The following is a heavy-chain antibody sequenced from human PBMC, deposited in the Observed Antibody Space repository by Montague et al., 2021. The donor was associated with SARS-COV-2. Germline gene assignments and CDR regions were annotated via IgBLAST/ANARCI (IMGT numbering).Heavy chain of an antibody. Sequence: SLRLSCAASGFTFSSFWMNWVRQAPGKGLEWVATINQDESAKNYADSVKGRFTISRDNAKNSLYLQTNSLRAEDTALYYCARVSIRGSSPTSGMDVWGQGTTVTVSS. V-gene: IGHV3-7*01. CDR3: ARVSIRGSSPTSGMDV. J-gene: IGHJ6*02. CDR2: INQDESAK. CDR1: GFTFSSFW. D-gene: IGHD6-13*01.